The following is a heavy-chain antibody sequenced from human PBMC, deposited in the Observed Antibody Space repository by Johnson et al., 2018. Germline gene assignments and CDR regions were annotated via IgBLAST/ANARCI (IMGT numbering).Heavy chain of an antibody. V-gene: IGHV3-30*18. D-gene: IGHD5-24*01. Sequence: QVQLVQSGGGVVQPGRSLRLSCVASGFTFRGYGMHWVRQAPGKGLAWLAFISYDGGLRYYSDSLKGRFTISRDNSKNALYLELNSLRSEDTAICYCAKQEMSTYTGACEFWGQGTMVIVSS. CDR1: GFTFRGYG. CDR2: ISYDGGLR. J-gene: IGHJ3*01. CDR3: AKQEMSTYTGACEF.